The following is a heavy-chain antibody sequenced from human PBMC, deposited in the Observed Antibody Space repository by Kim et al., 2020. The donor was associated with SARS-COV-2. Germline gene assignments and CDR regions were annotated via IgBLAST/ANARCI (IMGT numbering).Heavy chain of an antibody. D-gene: IGHD2-2*01. CDR2: ISYDGSNK. CDR3: AKDKPLTYQLPSPYFDY. V-gene: IGHV3-30*18. CDR1: GFTFSSYG. Sequence: GGSLRLSCAASGFTFSSYGMHWVRQAPGKGLEWVAVISYDGSNKYYADSVKGRFTISRDNSKNTLYLQMNSLRAEDTAVYYCAKDKPLTYQLPSPYFDYWGQGTLVTVSS. J-gene: IGHJ4*02.